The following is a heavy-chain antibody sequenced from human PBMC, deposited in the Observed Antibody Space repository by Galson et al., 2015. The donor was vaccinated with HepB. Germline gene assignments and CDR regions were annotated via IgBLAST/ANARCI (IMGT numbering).Heavy chain of an antibody. J-gene: IGHJ4*02. Sequence: SLTCAVSGGSISSGDYAWSWIRQPPGKGLEWIGFIYYSGSTCYNPSLRSRVTISVDTSNNQFSLKLSSVTAADTAVYYCARGEGILTFDYWGQGTLVTVSS. CDR1: GGSISSGDYA. CDR2: IYYSGST. CDR3: ARGEGILTFDY. D-gene: IGHD3-9*01. V-gene: IGHV4-30-4*07.